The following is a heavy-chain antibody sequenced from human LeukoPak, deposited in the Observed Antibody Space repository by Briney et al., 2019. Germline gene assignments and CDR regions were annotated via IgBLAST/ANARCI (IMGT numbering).Heavy chain of an antibody. CDR3: ARGGDDYNPIDY. CDR1: GGSISSGGYY. D-gene: IGHD5-24*01. Sequence: SETLSLTCTVSGGSISSGGYYWSWIRQHPGKGLEWIGYIYYSGSTYYNPSLKSRVTISVDRSKNQFSLKLSSVTAADTAVYYCARGGDDYNPIDYWGQGTLVTVSS. J-gene: IGHJ4*02. V-gene: IGHV4-31*03. CDR2: IYYSGST.